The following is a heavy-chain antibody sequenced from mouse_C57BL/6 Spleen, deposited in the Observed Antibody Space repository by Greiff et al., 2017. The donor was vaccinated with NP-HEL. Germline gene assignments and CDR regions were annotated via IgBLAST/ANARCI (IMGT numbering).Heavy chain of an antibody. J-gene: IGHJ3*01. Sequence: QVQLQPSGAELVKPGASVKLSCKASGYTFPEYTIHWVKQRSGQGLEWIGWFSPGSGSLQYNEKFTDKATLTADKSSSTVYMELSRLTSEDSAVYFCARHEAVTTSAWFAYWGQGTLVTVSA. CDR3: ARHEAVTTSAWFAY. D-gene: IGHD1-1*01. CDR2: FSPGSGSL. CDR1: GYTFPEYT. V-gene: IGHV1-62-2*01.